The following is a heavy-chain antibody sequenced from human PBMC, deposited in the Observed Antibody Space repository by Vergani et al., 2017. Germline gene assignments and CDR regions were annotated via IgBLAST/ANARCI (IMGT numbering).Heavy chain of an antibody. CDR2: ISPDGFST. CDR1: GYTFTAYS. Sequence: QVQLVQSGAEVGKPGASVKISCKASGYTFTAYSIHWVRQAPEQGLEWVGVISPDGFSTFYAQKFQGRVTITRDTSTSTVYVEVTSLRSDDTAVYYCAREPPLTGFFDYWGQGTLVTVSS. D-gene: IGHD3-9*01. CDR3: AREPPLTGFFDY. V-gene: IGHV1-46*03. J-gene: IGHJ4*02.